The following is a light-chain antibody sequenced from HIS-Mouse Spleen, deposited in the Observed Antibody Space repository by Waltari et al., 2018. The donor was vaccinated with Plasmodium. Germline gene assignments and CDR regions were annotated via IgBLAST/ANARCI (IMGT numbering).Light chain of an antibody. J-gene: IGLJ3*02. CDR1: ALPKKT. CDR2: EDS. V-gene: IGLV3-10*01. CDR3: YSTDSSGNHRV. Sequence: SYELTQPPSESVSPAQTARITCSGDALPKKTAYWYQQKSGQAPVLVIYEDSKRPSGIPERFSGSSSGTMATLTISGAQVEDEADYYCYSTDSSGNHRVFGGGTKLTVL.